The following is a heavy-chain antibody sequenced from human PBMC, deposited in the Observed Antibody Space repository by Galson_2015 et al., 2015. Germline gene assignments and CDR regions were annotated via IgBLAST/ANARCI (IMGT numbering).Heavy chain of an antibody. D-gene: IGHD1-26*01. Sequence: SLRLSCAAFGFTFSSYGMHWVRQAPGKGLEWVAVISSDGSNKYFGDSVKGRFTISRDNSKNTLYLQMNSLRAEDTAVYYCAKGGSHYYFNSWGQGTLVTVSS. CDR3: AKGGSHYYFNS. J-gene: IGHJ4*02. CDR2: ISSDGSNK. CDR1: GFTFSSYG. V-gene: IGHV3-30*18.